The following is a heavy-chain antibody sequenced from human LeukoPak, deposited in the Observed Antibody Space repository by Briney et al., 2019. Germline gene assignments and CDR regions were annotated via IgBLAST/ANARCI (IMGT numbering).Heavy chain of an antibody. CDR1: GYRFTSCW. V-gene: IGHV5-10-1*01. J-gene: IGHJ3*01. Sequence: GESLKISCKGSGYRFTSCWISWVRQMPGKGLEWMGRIDPSDSYTNYSPSFQGHVTISADKSFSTAYLQWTSLKASDTAMYYCARHAKAYGSSCDYWGQGTMVTVSS. CDR2: IDPSDSYT. CDR3: ARHAKAYGSSCDY. D-gene: IGHD6-13*01.